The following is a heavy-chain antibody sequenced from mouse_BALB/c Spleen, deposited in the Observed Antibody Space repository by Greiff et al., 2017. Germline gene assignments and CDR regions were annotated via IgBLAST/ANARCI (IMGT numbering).Heavy chain of an antibody. CDR2: IDPANGNT. J-gene: IGHJ4*01. Sequence: KESGAELVKPGASVKLSCTASGFNIKDTYMHWVKQRPEQGLEWIGRIDPANGNTKYDPKFQGKATITADTSSNTAYLQLSSLTSEDTAVYYCARGNYAMDYWGQGTSVTVSS. CDR3: ARGNYAMDY. CDR1: GFNIKDTY. V-gene: IGHV14-3*02.